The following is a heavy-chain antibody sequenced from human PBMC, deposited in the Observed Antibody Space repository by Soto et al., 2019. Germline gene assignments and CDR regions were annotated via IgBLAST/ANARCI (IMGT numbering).Heavy chain of an antibody. Sequence: SETLSLTCTVSGGSISTKYWNWIRQPPGKGLEWIGYIDYSGSSKSNPSLNSRVTMSVDTSKNQFSLKLTSVTAADTAVYYCARDLGQWLVQGDFDIWGPGTMVTVSS. V-gene: IGHV4-59*12. J-gene: IGHJ3*02. CDR3: ARDLGQWLVQGDFDI. CDR1: GGSISTKY. CDR2: IDYSGSS. D-gene: IGHD6-19*01.